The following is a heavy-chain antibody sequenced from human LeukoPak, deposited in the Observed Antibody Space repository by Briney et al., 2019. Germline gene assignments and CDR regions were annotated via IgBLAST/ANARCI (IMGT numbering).Heavy chain of an antibody. CDR3: ARRRGLDY. CDR2: ISDSGGTT. D-gene: IGHD1-1*01. CDR1: GFTFSSYA. V-gene: IGHV3-23*01. Sequence: GGSLRLSCAASGFTFSSYAMSWVRQAPGKGLEWVSAISDSGGTTYYADSVKGRFTISRDNSRNTLYLQMSSLRAEDTAMYYCARRRGLDYWGQGTLVTVSS. J-gene: IGHJ4*02.